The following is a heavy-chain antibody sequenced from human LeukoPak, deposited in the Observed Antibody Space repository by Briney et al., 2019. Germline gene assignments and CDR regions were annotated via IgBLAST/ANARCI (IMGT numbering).Heavy chain of an antibody. J-gene: IGHJ4*02. CDR1: RFTFNTYW. D-gene: IGHD4-17*01. CDR3: PRDTYGDY. Sequence: GGSLRLSCGASRFTFNTYWMSWVRRAPGKGLEWLANINQDGNDKYYVDSVRGRFTISRDNAKRSLYLQMSSLRAEDIAVHFCPRDTYGDYWGQGTLGTVSS. V-gene: IGHV3-7*03. CDR2: INQDGNDK.